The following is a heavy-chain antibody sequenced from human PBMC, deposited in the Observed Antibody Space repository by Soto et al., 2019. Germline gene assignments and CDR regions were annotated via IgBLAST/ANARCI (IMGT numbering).Heavy chain of an antibody. CDR1: GFTFSSHD. Sequence: QVQLVESGGGVVQPGKSLRLSCAASGFTFSSHDMHWVRQAPGKGLEWMAVISFDGRNKYYADSVKGRFTISRDNPKNTLSLQMNSLRAEDTAVYYCARDNIGVWESGHYFDYWGQGTLVTVSS. CDR3: ARDNIGVWESGHYFDY. D-gene: IGHD2-15*01. V-gene: IGHV3-30*04. J-gene: IGHJ4*02. CDR2: ISFDGRNK.